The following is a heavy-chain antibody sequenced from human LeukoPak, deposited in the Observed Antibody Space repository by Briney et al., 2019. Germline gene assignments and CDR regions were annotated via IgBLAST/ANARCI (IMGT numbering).Heavy chain of an antibody. CDR1: GYTFTNYG. D-gene: IGHD3-22*01. V-gene: IGHV1-18*01. CDR2: ISTSNGIT. Sequence: ASVKVSCKASGYTFTNYGISWVRQAPGQGLEWMGWISTSNGITNFPQNFQGRVTMTTDTSTSTVYMELRSLRSDDTAVYYCARGSPPRRNYDSRGYYSYYFDYWGQGTLVTVSS. CDR3: ARGSPPRRNYDSRGYYSYYFDY. J-gene: IGHJ4*02.